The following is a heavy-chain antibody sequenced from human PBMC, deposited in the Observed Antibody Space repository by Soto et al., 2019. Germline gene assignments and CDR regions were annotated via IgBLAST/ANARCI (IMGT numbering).Heavy chain of an antibody. CDR2: ISAYNGNT. CDR1: GYTFTSYG. CDR3: ASQIYCSGGSCYPNDAFDI. D-gene: IGHD2-15*01. J-gene: IGHJ3*02. V-gene: IGHV1-18*01. Sequence: ASVKVSCKASGYTFTSYGISWVRQAPGQGLERIGWISAYNGNTNYAQKLQGRVTMTTDTSTSTAYMELRSLRSDDTAVYYCASQIYCSGGSCYPNDAFDIWGQGTMVTVSS.